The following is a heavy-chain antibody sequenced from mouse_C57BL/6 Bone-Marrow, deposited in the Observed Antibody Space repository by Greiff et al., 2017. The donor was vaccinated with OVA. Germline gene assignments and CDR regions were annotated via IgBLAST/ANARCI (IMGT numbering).Heavy chain of an antibody. CDR1: GYSFTGYY. CDR3: ASGGYPFAY. CDR2: INPSTGGT. V-gene: IGHV1-42*01. D-gene: IGHD2-2*01. Sequence: VQLQQSGPELVKPGASVKISCKASGYSFTGYYMNWVKQSPEKSLEWIGEINPSTGGTTYNQKFKAKATLTVDKSSSTAYMQLKSLTSEDSAVYYCASGGYPFAYWGQGTLVTVSA. J-gene: IGHJ3*01.